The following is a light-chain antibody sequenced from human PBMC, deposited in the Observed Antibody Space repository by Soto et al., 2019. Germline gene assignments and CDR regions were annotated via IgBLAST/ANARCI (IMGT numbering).Light chain of an antibody. Sequence: QSGLTRSASVSGSPGQSITIACGRTRDDIGAYDYVSWYQQHPGNAPKLLVYAVTNRHSGVSDRFSGSKYGNTASLTISGPQAEDEAHYYSNSYTNSTGAVFGGATTVTV. CDR3: NSYTNSTGAV. V-gene: IGLV2-14*01. CDR1: RDDIGAYDY. J-gene: IGLJ2*01. CDR2: AVT.